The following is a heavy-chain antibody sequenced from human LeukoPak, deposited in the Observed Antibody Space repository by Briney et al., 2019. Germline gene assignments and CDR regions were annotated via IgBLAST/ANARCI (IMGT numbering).Heavy chain of an antibody. CDR1: GGSISSSSYY. CDR2: IYYSGST. D-gene: IGHD3-22*01. Sequence: SETLSLTCAVSGGSISSSSYYWGWIRQPPGKGLEWIGSIYYSGSTYYNPSLKSRVTISVDTSKNQFSLKLSSVTAADTAVYYCAREPIYDSSGQYNPGEGYFDYWGQGTLVTVSS. CDR3: AREPIYDSSGQYNPGEGYFDY. J-gene: IGHJ4*02. V-gene: IGHV4-39*07.